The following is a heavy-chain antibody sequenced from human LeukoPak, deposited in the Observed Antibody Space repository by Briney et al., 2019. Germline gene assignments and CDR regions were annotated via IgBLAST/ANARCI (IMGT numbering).Heavy chain of an antibody. CDR1: GFTFSSYG. CDR2: IRYDGSNK. Sequence: PGGSLRLSCAASGFTFSSYGMHWVRQAPGKGLEWVAFIRYDGSNKYYADSVKGRFTISRDNSKNTLYLQMNSLRAENTAVYYCAKGAEDIVVVPAAIFYYWGQGTLVTVSS. D-gene: IGHD2-2*01. V-gene: IGHV3-30*02. J-gene: IGHJ4*02. CDR3: AKGAEDIVVVPAAIFYY.